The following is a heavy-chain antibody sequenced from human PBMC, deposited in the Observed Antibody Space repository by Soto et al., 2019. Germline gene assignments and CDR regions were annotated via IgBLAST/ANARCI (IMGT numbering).Heavy chain of an antibody. CDR3: ARGGTAIATRWFDS. J-gene: IGHJ5*01. V-gene: IGHV4-34*01. Sequence: PSETLSLTCAVFGGSFSDSYWSWIRQSPEKGLEWIGEITNSGSTYYNPSLKSRVTISGDTSKNRFSLEVRSVTAADTAVYFCARGGTAIATRWFDSWGQGTLVTVSS. CDR1: GGSFSDSY. D-gene: IGHD1-1*01. CDR2: ITNSGST.